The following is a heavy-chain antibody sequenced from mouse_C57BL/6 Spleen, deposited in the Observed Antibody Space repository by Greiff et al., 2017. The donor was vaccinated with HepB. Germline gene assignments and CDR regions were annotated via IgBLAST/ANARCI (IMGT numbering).Heavy chain of an antibody. J-gene: IGHJ2*01. CDR1: GYTFTDYN. CDR2: INPNNGGT. CDR3: ARSMYGYEGY. Sequence: EVKLMESGPELVKPGASVKMSCKASGYTFTDYNMHWVKQSHGKSLEWIGYINPNNGGTSYNQKFKGKATLTVNKSSSTAYMELRSLTSEDSAVYYCARSMYGYEGYWGQGTTLTVSS. D-gene: IGHD2-2*01. V-gene: IGHV1-22*01.